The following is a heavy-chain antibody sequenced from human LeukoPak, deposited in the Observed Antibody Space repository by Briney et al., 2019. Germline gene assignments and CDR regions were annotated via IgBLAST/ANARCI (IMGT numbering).Heavy chain of an antibody. CDR2: IQNSART. Sequence: SETLSLTCTVSGGSVNSGSYFWSWIRQPPGKGLEWIGYIQNSARTNYNPSLESRVTISVDSSKDQFSLRLSSVTAADTAVYYCATDYSNFYGMDVWGQGTTVTVSS. J-gene: IGHJ6*02. CDR3: ATDYSNFYGMDV. CDR1: GGSVNSGSYF. D-gene: IGHD4-11*01. V-gene: IGHV4-61*01.